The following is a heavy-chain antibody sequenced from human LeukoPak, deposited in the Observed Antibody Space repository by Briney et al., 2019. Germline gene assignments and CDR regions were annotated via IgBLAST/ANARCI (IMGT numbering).Heavy chain of an antibody. CDR1: GGSISSSSYY. CDR2: IYYSGST. J-gene: IGHJ5*02. CDR3: ARDRALVDYYGSGKPYNWFDP. Sequence: SETLSLTCTVSGGSISSSSYYWGWIRQPPGKGLEWIGSIYYSGSTYYNPSLKSRVTISVNTSKNQFSLKLSSVTAADTAVYYCARDRALVDYYGSGKPYNWFDPWGQGTLVTVSS. V-gene: IGHV4-39*07. D-gene: IGHD3-10*01.